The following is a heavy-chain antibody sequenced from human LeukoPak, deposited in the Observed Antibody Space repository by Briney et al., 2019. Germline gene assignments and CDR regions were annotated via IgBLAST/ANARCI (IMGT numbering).Heavy chain of an antibody. Sequence: ASVKVSCKASGYAFTGYYIHWVRRAPGQGLEWMGRINPNSGVTHYVQKFQGRVTMTRDTSIITAYMELSSLTSDDTAVYYCARTNWNYDLLGDYWGQGTLVTVSS. CDR3: ARTNWNYDLLGDY. CDR2: INPNSGVT. J-gene: IGHJ4*02. D-gene: IGHD1-7*01. CDR1: GYAFTGYY. V-gene: IGHV1-2*02.